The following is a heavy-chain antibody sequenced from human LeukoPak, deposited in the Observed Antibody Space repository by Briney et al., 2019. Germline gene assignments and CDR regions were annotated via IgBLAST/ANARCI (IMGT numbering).Heavy chain of an antibody. CDR1: GFTFSDHY. Sequence: GGSLRLSCAASGFTFSDHYMTWIRQAPGKGLEWVSYISNSGIIMYYAASVSGRITTSRDNAKNTLYSQINSLTAENPTVYYCARDHYYDSSGFIIYGIFDYWGQGTLVTVSS. J-gene: IGHJ4*02. V-gene: IGHV3-11*04. CDR2: ISNSGIIM. D-gene: IGHD3-22*01. CDR3: ARDHYYDSSGFIIYGIFDY.